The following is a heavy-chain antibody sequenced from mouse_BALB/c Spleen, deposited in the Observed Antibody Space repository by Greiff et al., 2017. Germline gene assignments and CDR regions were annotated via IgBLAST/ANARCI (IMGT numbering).Heavy chain of an antibody. V-gene: IGHV1-9*01. CDR2: ILPGSGST. J-gene: IGHJ4*01. CDR1: GYTFSSYW. Sequence: VQLQQSGAELMKPGASVKISCKATGYTFSSYWIEWVKQRPGHGLQWIGEILPGSGSTNYNEKFKGKATFTADTSSNTAYMQLSSLTSEDSAVYYCARFGYAMDYWGRGTSVTVSS. CDR3: ARFGYAMDY.